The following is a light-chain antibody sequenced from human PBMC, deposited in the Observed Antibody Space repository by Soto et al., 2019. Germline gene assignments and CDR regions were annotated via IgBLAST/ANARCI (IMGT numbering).Light chain of an antibody. CDR2: GAS. CDR1: QSVSSSY. Sequence: EIVLTQSPGTLSLSPGERATLSCRASQSVSSSYLAWYQQKPGQGPRLLIYGASSRATGIPDRFSGSGSGTDFTLTISRLEPEDFAVYYCQQYGSSLALTFGGGTKVEIK. J-gene: IGKJ4*01. CDR3: QQYGSSLALT. V-gene: IGKV3-20*01.